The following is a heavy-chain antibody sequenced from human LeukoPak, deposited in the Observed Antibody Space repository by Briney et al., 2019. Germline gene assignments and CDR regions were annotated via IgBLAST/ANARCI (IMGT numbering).Heavy chain of an antibody. CDR3: AKSLHITKDAFDI. J-gene: IGHJ3*02. Sequence: TGGSLRLSCAASGFTFSSYAMSWVRQAPGKGLEWVSAISGSGGSTYYADSVKGRFTISRDNSKNTLYLQMNSLRAEDTAVYYCAKSLHITKDAFDIWGQGTMVTVSS. D-gene: IGHD3-10*01. V-gene: IGHV3-23*01. CDR2: ISGSGGST. CDR1: GFTFSSYA.